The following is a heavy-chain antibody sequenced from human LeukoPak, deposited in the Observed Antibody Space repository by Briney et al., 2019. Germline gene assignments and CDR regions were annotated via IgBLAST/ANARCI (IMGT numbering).Heavy chain of an antibody. D-gene: IGHD3-16*02. CDR1: GFTFSSYA. V-gene: IGHV3-23*01. CDR2: ISGSGGST. J-gene: IGHJ4*02. CDR3: AKLFPSLLQRDMITFGGVIVYFDC. Sequence: GGSLRLSRAASGFTFSSYAMSWVRQAPGKGLEWVSAISGSGGSTYYADSVKGRFTISRDNSKNTLYLQMNSLRAEDTAVYYCAKLFPSLLQRDMITFGGVIVYFDCWGQGTLVTVSS.